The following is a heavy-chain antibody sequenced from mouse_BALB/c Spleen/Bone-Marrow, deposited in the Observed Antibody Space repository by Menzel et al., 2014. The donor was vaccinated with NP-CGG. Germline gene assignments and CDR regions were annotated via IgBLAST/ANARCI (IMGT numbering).Heavy chain of an antibody. J-gene: IGHJ4*01. V-gene: IGHV7-3*02. D-gene: IGHD2-1*01. CDR1: GFTFTDYY. Sequence: VQLKDSGGGLVQPGGSLRLSCATSGFTFTDYYMSWVRQPPGKALEWLGFIRNKANAYTTEYSASVKGRFTISRDNSQSILYLQMNILRAEDSATYYCARSLYPRAMDYWGQGTSVTVSS. CDR2: IRNKANAYTT. CDR3: ARSLYPRAMDY.